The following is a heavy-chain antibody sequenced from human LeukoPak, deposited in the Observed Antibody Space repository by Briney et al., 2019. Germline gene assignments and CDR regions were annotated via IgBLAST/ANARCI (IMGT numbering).Heavy chain of an antibody. CDR1: GASIRSYY. D-gene: IGHD2-8*02. J-gene: IGHJ2*01. Sequence: SETLSLTCSVCGASIRSYYWSCIRQPPGKGLEWIGYIYTSWSTNRSPSLRGRVSLSMDPSKNHSSLTLSSVTAADTAVYYCATQPLLGSYWFFDLWGRGTLVTVSS. CDR2: IYTSWST. CDR3: ATQPLLGSYWFFDL. V-gene: IGHV4-4*09.